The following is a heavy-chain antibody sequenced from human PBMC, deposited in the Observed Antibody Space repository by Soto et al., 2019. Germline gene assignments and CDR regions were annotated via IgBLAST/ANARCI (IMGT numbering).Heavy chain of an antibody. V-gene: IGHV3-23*01. CDR3: AGGSTDSYPGSRIFDF. J-gene: IGHJ4*02. CDR2: ITDTGGDA. Sequence: GGSLRLSCVASGLTFGSRAMSWVRQAPGEGLQWVSTITDTGGDAKYADSVRGRFVISRDNSKKTLYLQMTSLTAEDSAMYFCAGGSTDSYPGSRIFDFWGRGTLVTVSS. D-gene: IGHD3-10*01. CDR1: GLTFGSRA.